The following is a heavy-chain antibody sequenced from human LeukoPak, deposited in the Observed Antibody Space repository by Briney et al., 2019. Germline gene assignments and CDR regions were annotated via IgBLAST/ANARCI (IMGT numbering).Heavy chain of an antibody. D-gene: IGHD3-9*01. J-gene: IGHJ4*02. Sequence: AGGSLRLSCAASGFTFSSYEMNWVRQAPGKGLEWVSYISSSGSTIYYADSVKGRFTISRDNAKNSLYLQMNSLRAEDTAVYYCASFEYYDILTGYYLRDYWGQGTLVTVSS. CDR3: ASFEYYDILTGYYLRDY. CDR2: ISSSGSTI. CDR1: GFTFSSYE. V-gene: IGHV3-48*03.